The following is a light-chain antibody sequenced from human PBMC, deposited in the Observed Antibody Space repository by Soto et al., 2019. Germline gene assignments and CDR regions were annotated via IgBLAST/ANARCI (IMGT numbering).Light chain of an antibody. CDR1: QSVSSNY. J-gene: IGKJ4*02. CDR3: KRVPAQLLGK. V-gene: IGKV3D-20*02. Sequence: QSVSSNYLAWYQQKPGQAPRLLIYDASSRAPGIPDRFSGSGSGTNFTISISSLGIPDYALYHCKRVPAQLLGKFGAGTKVDIK. CDR2: DAS.